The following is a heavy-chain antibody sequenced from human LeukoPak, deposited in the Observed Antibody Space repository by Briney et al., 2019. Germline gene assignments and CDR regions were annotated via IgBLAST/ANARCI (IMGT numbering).Heavy chain of an antibody. CDR2: IKAESGRT. J-gene: IGHJ4*02. D-gene: IGHD2-15*01. Sequence: GASVKVSCKASGYMFTDYYLHWVRQAPGQGLGWMGWIKAESGRTHYAQKFQGGVTMTRDTSISTAYMELSRLRSDDTALYYCARGGKYGCSGGSCYSDYWGQGTLVTVSS. V-gene: IGHV1-2*02. CDR3: ARGGKYGCSGGSCYSDY. CDR1: GYMFTDYY.